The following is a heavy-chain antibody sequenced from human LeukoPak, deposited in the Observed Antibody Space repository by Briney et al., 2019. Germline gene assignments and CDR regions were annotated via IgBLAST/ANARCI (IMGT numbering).Heavy chain of an antibody. D-gene: IGHD2-15*01. CDR2: IYPGDSNT. V-gene: IGHV5-51*01. J-gene: IGHJ5*02. Sequence: GESLKTSCKGSGYSFTSYWIGWVRQMPGKGLEWMGIIYPGDSNTRYSPSFQGQVTISADKSISTAYLQWSSLKASDTAMYYCARGPRYCSGGSCYSWFDPWGQGTLVTVSS. CDR3: ARGPRYCSGGSCYSWFDP. CDR1: GYSFTSYW.